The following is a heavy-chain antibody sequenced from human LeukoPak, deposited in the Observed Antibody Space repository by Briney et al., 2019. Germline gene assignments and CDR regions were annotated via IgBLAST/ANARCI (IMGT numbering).Heavy chain of an antibody. J-gene: IGHJ4*02. V-gene: IGHV3-23*01. Sequence: GGTLRLSCAASGFTFSSYGMSWVRQAPGKGLEWVSAISGSGGSTYYADSVKGRFTISRDNSKNTLYLQMNSLRVEDTAVYYCAKGIGATDYWGQGTLVTVSS. D-gene: IGHD5-12*01. CDR3: AKGIGATDY. CDR2: ISGSGGST. CDR1: GFTFSSYG.